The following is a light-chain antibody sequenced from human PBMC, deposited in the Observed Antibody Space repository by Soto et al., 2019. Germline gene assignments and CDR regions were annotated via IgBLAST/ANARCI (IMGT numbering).Light chain of an antibody. J-gene: IGLJ1*01. CDR3: SSYTGRSTSCD. CDR2: DVS. Sequence: QSALTQPASVSGSPGQSITISCTGTSSDVGGYNYVSWYQQHPGKAPKLMIYDVSNRPSGLSNRLSGSKSGNTASLTISGLPAEEEAAYYCSSYTGRSTSCDFGPGTKLTVL. CDR1: SSDVGGYNY. V-gene: IGLV2-14*01.